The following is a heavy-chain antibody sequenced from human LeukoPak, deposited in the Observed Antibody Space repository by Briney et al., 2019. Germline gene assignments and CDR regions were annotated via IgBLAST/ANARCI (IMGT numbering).Heavy chain of an antibody. D-gene: IGHD5-18*01. CDR1: GFTFSSYE. CDR2: ISSSGSTI. J-gene: IGHJ4*02. V-gene: IGHV3-48*03. CDR3: ARVGRYSYAHNS. Sequence: PGGSLRLSCAASGFTFSSYEMNWVRQAPGKGLEWVSYISSSGSTIYYADSVKGRFTISRDNAKNSLFLQMNSLRAEDTAVYYCARVGRYSYAHNSWGQGTLVTVSS.